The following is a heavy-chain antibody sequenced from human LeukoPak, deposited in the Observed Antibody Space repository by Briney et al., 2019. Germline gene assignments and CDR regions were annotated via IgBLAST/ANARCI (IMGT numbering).Heavy chain of an antibody. CDR2: ISAYNSNT. CDR3: ARDPYGDLGFDY. J-gene: IGHJ4*02. V-gene: IGHV1-18*01. D-gene: IGHD4-17*01. CDR1: GYTFTSYG. Sequence: GASVKLSCKASGYTFTSYGISWVRQGPGQGLEWMGWISAYNSNTNYAQKLQGRVTMTTDTSTSTAYMELRSLRSDDTAVYFCARDPYGDLGFDYWGQGTLVTVSS.